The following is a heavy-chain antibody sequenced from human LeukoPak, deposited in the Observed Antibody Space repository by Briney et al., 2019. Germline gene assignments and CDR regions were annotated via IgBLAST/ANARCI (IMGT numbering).Heavy chain of an antibody. V-gene: IGHV4-38-2*02. Sequence: PSETLSLTCTVSGYSISSGYYWGWIRQPPGKGLEGIGSIYHSGSTYYNPSLKSRVTISVDTSKNQFSLKLSSVTAADTAVYYCARDRYQLPIRSDFDYWGQGTLVTVSS. CDR3: ARDRYQLPIRSDFDY. CDR1: GYSISSGYY. J-gene: IGHJ4*02. D-gene: IGHD2-2*01. CDR2: IYHSGST.